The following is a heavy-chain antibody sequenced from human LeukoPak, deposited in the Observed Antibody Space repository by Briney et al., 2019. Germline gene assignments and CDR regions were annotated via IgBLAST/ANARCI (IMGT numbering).Heavy chain of an antibody. J-gene: IGHJ4*02. Sequence: PGGSLRLSCAASGFTFSSYGMHWVRQAPGKGLEWVSSISSSGGSTYYADSVRGRFTISRDNSKNTLYLQMNSLRAEDTAIYYCAKDLVTGSLDYWGQGTLVTVSS. V-gene: IGHV3-23*01. CDR1: GFTFSSYG. D-gene: IGHD3-10*01. CDR2: ISSSGGST. CDR3: AKDLVTGSLDY.